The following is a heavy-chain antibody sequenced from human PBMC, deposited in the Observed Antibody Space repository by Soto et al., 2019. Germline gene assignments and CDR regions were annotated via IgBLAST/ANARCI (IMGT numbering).Heavy chain of an antibody. V-gene: IGHV1-69*01. D-gene: IGHD3-16*02. CDR3: ESEMTFGKLSVV. Sequence: QVQLVQPGAEVKKPGSSVKVSCKASGDTDTNYVISWVRQAPGQGLEWMGGIFPKFGTTYSAQKLQARLTITAYESTSTVYMQLSSLRLDDTAVYYCESEMTFGKLSVVWGQGTTVTVSS. J-gene: IGHJ6*02. CDR2: IFPKFGTT. CDR1: GDTDTNYV.